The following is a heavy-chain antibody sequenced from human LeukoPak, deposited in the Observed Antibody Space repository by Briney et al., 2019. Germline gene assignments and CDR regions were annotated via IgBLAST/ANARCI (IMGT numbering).Heavy chain of an antibody. J-gene: IGHJ4*02. CDR3: ARSGLRRWEYDY. Sequence: KPSETLSLTCAVYGGSFSGYYWSWIRQPPGKGLEWIGEINHSGSTNYNPSLKSRVTISVDTSKNQFSLKLSPVTAADTAVYYCARSGLRRWEYDYWGQGTLVTVSS. CDR2: INHSGST. V-gene: IGHV4-34*01. D-gene: IGHD1-26*01. CDR1: GGSFSGYY.